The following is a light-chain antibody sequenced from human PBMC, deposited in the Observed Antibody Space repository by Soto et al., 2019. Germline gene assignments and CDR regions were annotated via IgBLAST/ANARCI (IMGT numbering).Light chain of an antibody. Sequence: QSVLTQPASVSGSPGQSITISCTGTSSDVGSYNLVSWFQQHPGKAPKLFIYEVNRRPSGVSDRLSGSKSANTASLTISGLQAEDEADYYCFSYAGAGTFVFGTGTKATVL. CDR2: EVN. CDR3: FSYAGAGTFV. V-gene: IGLV2-23*02. J-gene: IGLJ1*01. CDR1: SSDVGSYNL.